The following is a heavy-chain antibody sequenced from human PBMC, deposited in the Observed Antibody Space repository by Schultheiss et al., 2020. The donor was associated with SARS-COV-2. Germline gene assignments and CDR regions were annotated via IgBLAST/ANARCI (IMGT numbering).Heavy chain of an antibody. D-gene: IGHD3-22*01. CDR1: GFTFTNYA. J-gene: IGHJ6*02. V-gene: IGHV3-21*01. CDR3: AREGYYDSSDYYSAYYYAMDV. Sequence: GGSLRLSCGASGFTFTNYAMNWVRQAPGKGLEWVSSISSSGGYIFYADSVKGRFTISRDNAKNSLFLQMNSLRAEDTAVYYCAREGYYDSSDYYSAYYYAMDVWGQGTTVTVSS. CDR2: ISSSGGYI.